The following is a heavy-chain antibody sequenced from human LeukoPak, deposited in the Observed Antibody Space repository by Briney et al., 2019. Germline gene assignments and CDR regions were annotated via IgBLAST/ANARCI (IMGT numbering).Heavy chain of an antibody. V-gene: IGHV3-73*01. J-gene: IGHJ4*02. Sequence: GGSLRLSCAASGFTFSGSAMHWVRQASGKGLEWVGRIRSKANSYATAYAASVKGRFTISRDNPKNTLYLQMNSLRAEDTAIYYCVKDPPSPDPYTNYLFDYWGQGTLVTVSS. D-gene: IGHD4-11*01. CDR2: IRSKANSYAT. CDR3: VKDPPSPDPYTNYLFDY. CDR1: GFTFSGSA.